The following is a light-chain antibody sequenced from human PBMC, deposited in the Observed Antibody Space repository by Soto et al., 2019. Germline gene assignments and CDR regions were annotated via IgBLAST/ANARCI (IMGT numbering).Light chain of an antibody. Sequence: SVLTQQPSASGTPGQRVTIACSGSSSNIGRHGVNWYQHLPGAAPKLLIYSNNQRPSGVPDRFSGSTSGTSVSLTISGLQSEDEADYYCATWADSLNGVVFGGGTKVTVL. CDR1: SSNIGRHG. CDR2: SNN. CDR3: ATWADSLNGVV. J-gene: IGLJ2*01. V-gene: IGLV1-44*01.